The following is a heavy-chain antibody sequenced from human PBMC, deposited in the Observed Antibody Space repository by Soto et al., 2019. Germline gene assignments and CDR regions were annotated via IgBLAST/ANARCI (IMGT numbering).Heavy chain of an antibody. V-gene: IGHV4-59*01. D-gene: IGHD2-2*01. CDR3: ARHRYCSSTSCYFDY. CDR1: GGSISSYY. Sequence: SETLSLTCTVSGGSISSYYWSWIRQPPGKGLEWIGYIYYSGSTNYNPSLKSRVTISVDTSKNQFSLKLSSVTAADTAVYYCARHRYCSSTSCYFDYWGQGTLVTVSS. J-gene: IGHJ4*02. CDR2: IYYSGST.